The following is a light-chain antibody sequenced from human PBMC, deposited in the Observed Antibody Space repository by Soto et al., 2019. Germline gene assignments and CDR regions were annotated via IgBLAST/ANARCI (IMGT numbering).Light chain of an antibody. J-gene: IGKJ1*01. V-gene: IGKV1-5*01. CDR3: QQYNSYWT. Sequence: DIQMTQYPSTLSASVGERVTIPCRASQSVNNWLAWYQRKPGKAPKLLIHDASTLESGIPSRFSGSGSGTEFTLTISSLQPDDFATYYCQQYNSYWTFGQGTKVDIK. CDR2: DAS. CDR1: QSVNNW.